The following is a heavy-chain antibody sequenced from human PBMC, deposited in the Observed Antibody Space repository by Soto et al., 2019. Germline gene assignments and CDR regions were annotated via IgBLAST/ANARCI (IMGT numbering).Heavy chain of an antibody. CDR3: ARDSKGLWFGELLHAFDI. Sequence: ASVKVSCKASGYTFTSYGISWVRQAPGQGLEWMGWISAYNGNTNYAQKLQGRVTMPTDTSTSTAYMELRSLRSDDTAVYYCARDSKGLWFGELLHAFDIWGQGTMVTVSS. J-gene: IGHJ3*02. CDR2: ISAYNGNT. CDR1: GYTFTSYG. V-gene: IGHV1-18*01. D-gene: IGHD3-10*01.